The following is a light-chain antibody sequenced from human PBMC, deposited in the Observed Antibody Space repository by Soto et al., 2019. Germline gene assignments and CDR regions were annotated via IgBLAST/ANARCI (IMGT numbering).Light chain of an antibody. V-gene: IGKV1-5*01. CDR3: QQSYSTPLT. CDR2: GAS. Sequence: DIQMTQSPSTLSASVGGRVTITCRASQSVGTWVAWYQQKPGKAPKLLIYGASNLESGVPSRFSGSGSGTEFTLTISSLQPEDFATYYCQQSYSTPLTFGGGTKVDIK. CDR1: QSVGTW. J-gene: IGKJ4*01.